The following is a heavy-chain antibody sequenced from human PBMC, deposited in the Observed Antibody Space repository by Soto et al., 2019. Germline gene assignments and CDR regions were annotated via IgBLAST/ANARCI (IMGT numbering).Heavy chain of an antibody. CDR1: GYTLTELS. Sequence: ASVKVSCKVSGYTLTELSMHWVRQAPGKGLEWMGGFDPEDGETIYAQKFQGRVTMTEDTSTDTAYMELSSLRSEDTAVYYCARGGSGSEYYYYYYGMDVWGQGTKVTVSS. CDR2: FDPEDGET. D-gene: IGHD3-10*01. V-gene: IGHV1-24*01. CDR3: ARGGSGSEYYYYYYGMDV. J-gene: IGHJ6*02.